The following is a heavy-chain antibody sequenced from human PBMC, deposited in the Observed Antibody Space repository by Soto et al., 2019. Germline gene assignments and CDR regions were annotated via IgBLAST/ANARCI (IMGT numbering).Heavy chain of an antibody. CDR2: IWYDGSNK. Sequence: GGSLRLSCAASGFTFSSYGMHWVRQGPGKGLEWVAVIWYDGSNKYYADSVKGRFTISRDNSKNTLYLQMNSLRAEDTAVDYSSIYPYYYRSDSTADWGQRTLVTVSS. CDR3: SIYPYYYRSDSTAD. D-gene: IGHD3-10*01. J-gene: IGHJ4*02. CDR1: GFTFSSYG. V-gene: IGHV3-33*01.